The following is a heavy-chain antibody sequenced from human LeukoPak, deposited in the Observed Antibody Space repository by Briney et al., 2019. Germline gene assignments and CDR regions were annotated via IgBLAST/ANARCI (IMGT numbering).Heavy chain of an antibody. CDR2: ISYDGSNK. V-gene: IGHV3-30*18. D-gene: IGHD3-22*01. CDR3: AKDMRNYYDSSGLTDY. Sequence: GGSLRLSCAASGFTFSSYGMHWVRQAPGKGLEWVAVISYDGSNKYYADSVKGRFTISRDNSKNTLYLQMNSLRAEDTAVYYCAKDMRNYYDSSGLTDYWGQGILVTVSS. J-gene: IGHJ4*02. CDR1: GFTFSSYG.